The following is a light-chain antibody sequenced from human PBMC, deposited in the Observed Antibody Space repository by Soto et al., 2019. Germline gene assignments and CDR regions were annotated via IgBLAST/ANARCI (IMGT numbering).Light chain of an antibody. J-gene: IGKJ1*01. V-gene: IGKV1-5*01. CDR2: DAS. CDR3: QQYNSYPWT. CDR1: QTISSW. Sequence: DIQMTQSPSTLSGSVVDRVTITCRASQTISSWLAWYQQKPGKAPKLLIYDASSLEGGVPSRFSGSGSGTEFTLTISSLQPDDFATYYCQQYNSYPWTFGQGTKVDIK.